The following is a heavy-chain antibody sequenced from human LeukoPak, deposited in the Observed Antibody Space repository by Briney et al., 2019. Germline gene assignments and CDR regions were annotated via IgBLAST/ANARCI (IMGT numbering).Heavy chain of an antibody. Sequence: QPGGPLRLSCAASGFTFSSHWMHWVRQAPGKGLVWVSRIIGDGSSTSYADSVKGRFTISRDNAKNTLYLQRNSLRAEDTAVYYCERGHVWGSYSHHDYWGQGILVTVSS. CDR2: IIGDGSST. V-gene: IGHV3-74*01. CDR1: GFTFSSHW. CDR3: ERGHVWGSYSHHDY. D-gene: IGHD3-16*01. J-gene: IGHJ4*02.